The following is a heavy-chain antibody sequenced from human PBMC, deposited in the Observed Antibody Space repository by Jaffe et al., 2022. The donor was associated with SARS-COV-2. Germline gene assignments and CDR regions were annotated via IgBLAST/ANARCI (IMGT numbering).Heavy chain of an antibody. V-gene: IGHV2-5*01. CDR3: ARRHSSVQAAFDV. CDR2: IFWNDDK. D-gene: IGHD3-22*01. J-gene: IGHJ3*01. Sequence: QITLKESGPTLVKPTQTLTLTCTFSGFSLSSSGVGVGWIRQPPGKALECLAIIFWNDDKQYWPSLKSRLTITKDTSKNQVVLTMTNIDPMDTATYYCARRHSSVQAAFDVWGQGTMVTVSS. CDR1: GFSLSSSGVG.